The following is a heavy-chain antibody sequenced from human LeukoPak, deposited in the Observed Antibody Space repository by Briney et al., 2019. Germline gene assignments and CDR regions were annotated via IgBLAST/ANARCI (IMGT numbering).Heavy chain of an antibody. J-gene: IGHJ4*02. CDR3: AGRQRVLPVDY. CDR1: GGSFSGYY. V-gene: IGHV4-34*01. D-gene: IGHD5-24*01. CDR2: INHSGST. Sequence: TSETLSLTCAVYGGSFSGYYWSWIRQPPGKGLEWIGEINHSGSTNYNPSLKSRVTISVDTSKNQFSLKLSSVTAADTAVYYCAGRQRVLPVDYWGQGTLVTVSS.